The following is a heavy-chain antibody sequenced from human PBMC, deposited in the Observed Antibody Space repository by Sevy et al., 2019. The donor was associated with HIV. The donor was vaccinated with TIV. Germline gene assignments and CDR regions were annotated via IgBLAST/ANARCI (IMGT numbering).Heavy chain of an antibody. CDR3: ARDMGSIVVVITTGFDY. CDR2: ISYDGSNK. J-gene: IGHJ4*02. V-gene: IGHV3-30*04. D-gene: IGHD3-22*01. Sequence: GGSLRLSCAASGFTFSSYAMHWVRQAPGKGLEWVAVISYDGSNKYYADSVKGRFTISRDNSKNTLYLQMNSLRAEDTAVYYCARDMGSIVVVITTGFDYWGQGTLVIVSS. CDR1: GFTFSSYA.